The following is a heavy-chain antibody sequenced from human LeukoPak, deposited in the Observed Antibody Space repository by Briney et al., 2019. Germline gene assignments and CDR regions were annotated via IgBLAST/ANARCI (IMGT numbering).Heavy chain of an antibody. V-gene: IGHV3-30-3*01. CDR1: GFTFSSYA. D-gene: IGHD3-10*01. Sequence: GGSLRLSCAASGFTFSSYAMHWVHQAPGKGLEWVAVISYDGSNKYYADSVKGRFTISRDNSKNTLYLQMNSLRAEDTAVYYCARGRGPSDYWGQGTLVTVSS. J-gene: IGHJ4*02. CDR2: ISYDGSNK. CDR3: ARGRGPSDY.